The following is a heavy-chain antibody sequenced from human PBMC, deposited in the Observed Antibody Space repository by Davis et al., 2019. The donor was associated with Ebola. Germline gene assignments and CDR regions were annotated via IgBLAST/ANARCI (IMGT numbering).Heavy chain of an antibody. CDR1: GGSISSSSYY. V-gene: IGHV4-39*07. CDR3: ARGTLWFGELPSYYFDY. CDR2: IYYSGST. J-gene: IGHJ4*02. Sequence: SETLSLTCTVSGGSISSSSYYWGWIRQPPGKGLEWIGSIYYSGSTYYNPSLKSRVTISVDTSKNQFSLKLSSVTAADTAVYYCARGTLWFGELPSYYFDYWGQGTLVTVSS. D-gene: IGHD3-10*01.